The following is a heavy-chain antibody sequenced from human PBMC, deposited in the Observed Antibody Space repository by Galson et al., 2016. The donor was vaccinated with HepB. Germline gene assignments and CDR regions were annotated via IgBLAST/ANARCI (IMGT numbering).Heavy chain of an antibody. V-gene: IGHV1-2*04. CDR3: ARGSGGYCTGGKCHYYFYYMDV. D-gene: IGHD2-8*02. CDR1: GYTFTHYY. Sequence: SVKVSCKASGYTFTHYYMHWVRQAPGQGLEWMGWIDPNNGATKYAQKFQGWVTMTRDTSIDTPYMALRRLTSDDTAVYYGARGSGGYCTGGKCHYYFYYMDVWGQGTTVTVSS. CDR2: IDPNNGAT. J-gene: IGHJ6*02.